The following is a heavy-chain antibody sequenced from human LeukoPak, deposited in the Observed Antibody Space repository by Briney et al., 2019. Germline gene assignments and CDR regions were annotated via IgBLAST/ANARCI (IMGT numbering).Heavy chain of an antibody. CDR1: GGSISSSSYY. V-gene: IGHV4-39*01. CDR2: IYYSGST. J-gene: IGHJ5*02. CDR3: ARGGYDFWSGYYRDWFDP. D-gene: IGHD3-3*01. Sequence: SETLSLTCTVSGGSISSSSYYWGWIRQPPGKGLGWIGSIYYSGSTYYNPSLKSRVTISVDTSKNQFSLKLSSVTAADTAVYYCARGGYDFWSGYYRDWFDPWGQGTLVTVSS.